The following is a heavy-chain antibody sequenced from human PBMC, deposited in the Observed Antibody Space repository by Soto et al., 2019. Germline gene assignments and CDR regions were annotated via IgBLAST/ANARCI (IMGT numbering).Heavy chain of an antibody. V-gene: IGHV4-59*01. D-gene: IGHD6-6*01. CDR1: GGSISSYY. Sequence: QVQLQESGPGLVKPSETLSLTCTVSGGSISSYYWSWIRQPPGKGLEWIGYIYYTGSTNYSPSLKSRVTISVDTSKNQFSLKLSSVTAADTAVYYCARLYSISSAGWWLVDYWGRGTLVTVSS. CDR3: ARLYSISSAGWWLVDY. CDR2: IYYTGST. J-gene: IGHJ4*02.